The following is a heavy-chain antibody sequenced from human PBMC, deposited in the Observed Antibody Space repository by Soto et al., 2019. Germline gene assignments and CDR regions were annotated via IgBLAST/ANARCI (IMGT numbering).Heavy chain of an antibody. V-gene: IGHV3-23*01. Sequence: GGSLRLSCAASGFTFINYAMSWVHQAPGKGLEWVSAISGSGGSTYYADSVKGRFTISRDNSKNTLYLQMNSLRAEDTAVYYCAKDYYDSSGYYYDYWGQGTLVTVSS. CDR1: GFTFINYA. CDR3: AKDYYDSSGYYYDY. CDR2: ISGSGGST. D-gene: IGHD3-22*01. J-gene: IGHJ4*02.